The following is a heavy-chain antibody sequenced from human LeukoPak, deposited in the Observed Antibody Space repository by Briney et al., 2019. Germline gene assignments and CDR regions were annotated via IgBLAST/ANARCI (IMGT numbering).Heavy chain of an antibody. J-gene: IGHJ4*02. D-gene: IGHD2-15*01. CDR1: GFTFSSYG. CDR3: AKDRERVVAATAPDY. V-gene: IGHV3-30*18. Sequence: PGGSLRLSCAASGFTFSSYGMHCVRQAPGKGLEWVAVISYDGSNKYYADSVKGRFTISRDNSKNTLYLQMNSLRAEDTAVYYCAKDRERVVAATAPDYWGQGTLVTVSS. CDR2: ISYDGSNK.